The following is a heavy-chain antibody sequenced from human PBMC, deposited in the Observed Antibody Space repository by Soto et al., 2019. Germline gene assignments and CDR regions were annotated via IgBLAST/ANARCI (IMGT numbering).Heavy chain of an antibody. V-gene: IGHV3-30*18. D-gene: IGHD4-17*01. J-gene: IGHJ4*02. CDR3: AKDYGGPRGYFDY. CDR2: ISYDGGNK. CDR1: GFTFSSYG. Sequence: GGSLRLSCAASGFTFSSYGMHWVRQAPGKGLEWVAVISYDGGNKYYADSVKGRFTISRDNSKNTLYLQMNSLRAEDTAVYYCAKDYGGPRGYFDYWGQGTLVTVSS.